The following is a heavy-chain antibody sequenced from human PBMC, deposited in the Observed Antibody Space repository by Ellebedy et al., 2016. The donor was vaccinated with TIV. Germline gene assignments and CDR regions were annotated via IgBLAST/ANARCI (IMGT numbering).Heavy chain of an antibody. CDR2: INHSGST. J-gene: IGHJ6*02. V-gene: IGHV4-34*01. CDR3: ARDGYNLFYYGMDV. D-gene: IGHD5-24*01. Sequence: SETLSLTCAVYGGSFSGYYWSWIRQPPGKGLEWIGEINHSGSTNYNPSLKSRVTVSVDTSKNQFSLKLSSVTAADTAVYYCARDGYNLFYYGMDVWGQGTTVTVSS. CDR1: GGSFSGYY.